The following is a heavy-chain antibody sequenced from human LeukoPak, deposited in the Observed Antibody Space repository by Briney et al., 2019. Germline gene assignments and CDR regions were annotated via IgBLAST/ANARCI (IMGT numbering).Heavy chain of an antibody. D-gene: IGHD3-16*01. CDR1: GGSISSYY. CDR3: ARFGRLGALKSAYFDY. V-gene: IGHV4-59*01. CDR2: IYYSGST. J-gene: IGHJ4*02. Sequence: SETLSLTCTVSGGSISSYYWSWIRQPPGKGLEWIGYIYYSGSTNYNPSLKSRVTISVDTSKNQFSLKLSSVTAADTAVYYCARFGRLGALKSAYFDYWGQGTLVTVSS.